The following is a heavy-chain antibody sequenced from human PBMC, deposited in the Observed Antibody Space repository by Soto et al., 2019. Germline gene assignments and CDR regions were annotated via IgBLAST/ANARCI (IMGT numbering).Heavy chain of an antibody. CDR3: ARVTYDSSGYHTAPFDY. CDR2: INPNSGGT. J-gene: IGHJ4*02. CDR1: GYTFTGYY. D-gene: IGHD3-22*01. Sequence: ASVKVSCKASGYTFTGYYMHWVRQAPGQGLEWMGWINPNSGGTNYAQKFQGWVTMTRDTSINTAYMELSRLRSDDTAVYYCARVTYDSSGYHTAPFDYWGQGTLVTVSS. V-gene: IGHV1-2*04.